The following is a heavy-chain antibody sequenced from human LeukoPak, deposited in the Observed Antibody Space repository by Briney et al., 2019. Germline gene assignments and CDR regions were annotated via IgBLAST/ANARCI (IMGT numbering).Heavy chain of an antibody. V-gene: IGHV3-11*04. CDR2: ISSSGTTI. CDR3: ARDPSYSSSSRWFYP. Sequence: PGGSLRLSCAASGFTFSDYYMNWTRQAPGKGLECLSYISSSGTTIYYADSVKGRFTISRDNAKNLLYLQMNSLRAEDTAVYYCARDPSYSSSSRWFYPWGQGTLVTVSS. J-gene: IGHJ5*02. D-gene: IGHD6-13*01. CDR1: GFTFSDYY.